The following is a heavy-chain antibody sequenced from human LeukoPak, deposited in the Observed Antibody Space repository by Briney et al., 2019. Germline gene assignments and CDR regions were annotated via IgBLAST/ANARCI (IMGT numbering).Heavy chain of an antibody. Sequence: GGSLRLSCAASGFTFGNYWMSWFRQAPGKGLEWVANIKQDGSEKSYVDSVRGRFTVSRDNAKTSLFLQLDSLRAEDTAVYYCACVDIAMLYDYNYGVDVWGQGTTVTVSS. D-gene: IGHD5-12*01. CDR2: IKQDGSEK. CDR1: GFTFGNYW. CDR3: ACVDIAMLYDYNYGVDV. J-gene: IGHJ6*02. V-gene: IGHV3-7*01.